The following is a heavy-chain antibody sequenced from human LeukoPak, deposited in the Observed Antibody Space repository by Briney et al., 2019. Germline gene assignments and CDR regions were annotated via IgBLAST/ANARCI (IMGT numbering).Heavy chain of an antibody. J-gene: IGHJ6*03. CDR3: AKDYLELRSRRYYYYMDV. D-gene: IGHD1-7*01. CDR2: ISGSGGST. CDR1: GFTFSSYS. Sequence: GGSLRLSCAAAGFTFSSYSMSWVRQAPGKGLEWVSAISGSGGSTYYADSVKGRFTISRDNSKNTLYLQMNSLRAEDTAVYYCAKDYLELRSRRYYYYMDVWGKGTTVTVSS. V-gene: IGHV3-23*01.